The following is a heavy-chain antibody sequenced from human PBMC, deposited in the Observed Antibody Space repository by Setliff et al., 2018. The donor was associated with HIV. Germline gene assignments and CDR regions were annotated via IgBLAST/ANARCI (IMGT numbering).Heavy chain of an antibody. CDR2: IHSSGIT. Sequence: SETLSLTCTVSGGSISSIIYHWVWIRQPPGKGLEWIGNIHSSGITYYKPSLKSRLTISLDTSKNQFSLKLSSVTAADTAVYYCATHASTVQDAMDVWGQGTTVTVSS. D-gene: IGHD4-4*01. CDR3: ATHASTVQDAMDV. CDR1: GGSISSIIYH. V-gene: IGHV4-39*01. J-gene: IGHJ6*02.